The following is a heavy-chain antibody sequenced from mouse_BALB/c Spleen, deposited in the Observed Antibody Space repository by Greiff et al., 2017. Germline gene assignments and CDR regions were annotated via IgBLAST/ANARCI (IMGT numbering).Heavy chain of an antibody. D-gene: IGHD2-10*02. Sequence: QVQLKQSGAELARPGASVKMSCKASGYTFTSYTMHWVKQRPGQGLEWIGYINPSSGYTNYNQKFKDKATLTADKSSSTAYMQLSSLTSEDSAVYYCAREEGPKYGNYGYWGQGTTLTVSS. V-gene: IGHV1-4*01. CDR1: GYTFTSYT. CDR3: AREEGPKYGNYGY. J-gene: IGHJ2*01. CDR2: INPSSGYT.